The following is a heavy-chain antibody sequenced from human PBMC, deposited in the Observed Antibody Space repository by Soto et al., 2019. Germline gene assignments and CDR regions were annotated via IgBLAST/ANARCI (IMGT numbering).Heavy chain of an antibody. Sequence: GGSLRLSCAASGFTFSSYAMSWVRQAPGKGLEWVSAISGSGGSTYYADSVKGRFTISRDNSKNTLYLQMNSLRAEDTAVYYCAKVPKTMVRGVIPYYYYGMDVWGQGTTVTVSS. D-gene: IGHD3-10*01. CDR3: AKVPKTMVRGVIPYYYYGMDV. CDR2: ISGSGGST. J-gene: IGHJ6*02. CDR1: GFTFSSYA. V-gene: IGHV3-23*01.